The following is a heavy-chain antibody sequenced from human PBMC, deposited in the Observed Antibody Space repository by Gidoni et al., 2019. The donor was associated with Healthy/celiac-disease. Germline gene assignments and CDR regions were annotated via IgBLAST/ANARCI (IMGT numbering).Heavy chain of an antibody. Sequence: SAYNGNTNYAQKLQGRVTMTTDTSTSTAYMELRSLRSDDTAVYYCARKGLVAYYYGMDVWGQGTTVTVSS. D-gene: IGHD6-19*01. CDR2: SAYNGNT. J-gene: IGHJ6*02. CDR3: ARKGLVAYYYGMDV. V-gene: IGHV1-18*01.